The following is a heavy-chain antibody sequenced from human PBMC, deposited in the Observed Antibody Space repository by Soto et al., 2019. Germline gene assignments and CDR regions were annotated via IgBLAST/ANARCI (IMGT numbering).Heavy chain of an antibody. CDR1: GFTFSSYG. CDR2: ISYDGSNK. V-gene: IGHV3-30*18. D-gene: IGHD4-17*01. Sequence: QVQLVESGGGVVQPGRSLRLSCAASGFTFSSYGMHWVRQAPGKGLEWVAVISYDGSNKYYADSVKGRFTISRDNSKNTLYLQMNSVRAEDTAVYYCAKERDYGDYVAYFDYWGQGTLVTVSS. J-gene: IGHJ4*02. CDR3: AKERDYGDYVAYFDY.